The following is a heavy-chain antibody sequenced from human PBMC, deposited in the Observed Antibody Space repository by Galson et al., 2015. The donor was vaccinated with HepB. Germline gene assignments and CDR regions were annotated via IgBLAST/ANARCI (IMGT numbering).Heavy chain of an antibody. CDR1: GFTFSSYS. CDR2: ISLGSSTI. CDR3: ARYGCYYHFDY. D-gene: IGHD1-26*01. Sequence: TLRLSCAASGFTFSSYSMNWVRQAPGKGLEWVSSISLGSSTIYYADSVKVRFTISRDNAKNSLYLQMNRLRAEDTAVYYCARYGCYYHFDYWGQGTLVTVSS. J-gene: IGHJ4*02. V-gene: IGHV3-48*04.